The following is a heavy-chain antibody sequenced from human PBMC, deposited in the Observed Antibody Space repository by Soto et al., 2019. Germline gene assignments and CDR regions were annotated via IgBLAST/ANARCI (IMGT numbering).Heavy chain of an antibody. CDR1: GGSFSDFH. CDR2: IHHRGYT. V-gene: IGHV4-34*01. J-gene: IGHJ6*03. Sequence: QVQLQQWGAGLLKPSETLFLTCAVYGGSFSDFHWSWIRQPPGKGLEWIGEIHHRGYTNYNPSLKSRVTMSVDTSQNQFSLKMASVTAADTAVYYCARTHYSMDVWDKGTTVTVSS. CDR3: ARTHYSMDV.